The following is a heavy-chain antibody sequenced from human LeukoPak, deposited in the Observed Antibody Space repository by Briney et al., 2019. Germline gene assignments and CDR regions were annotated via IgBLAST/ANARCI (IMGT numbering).Heavy chain of an antibody. CDR3: VTSGCSDATCYFYFDY. Sequence: GGSLRLSCAASVFTFSSYSMNWVRQAPGKGLEWVSSVNYSGTNTYYADSVKGRFTISRDNAKNSLFLQMNSLRPEDSAVYYCVTSGCSDATCYFYFDYWGQGTLVTVFS. D-gene: IGHD2-15*01. CDR1: VFTFSSYS. V-gene: IGHV3-21*04. J-gene: IGHJ4*02. CDR2: VNYSGTNT.